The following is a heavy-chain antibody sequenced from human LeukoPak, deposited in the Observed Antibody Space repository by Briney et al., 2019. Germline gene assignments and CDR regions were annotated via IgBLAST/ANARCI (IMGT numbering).Heavy chain of an antibody. CDR2: IRYDGSNK. CDR1: GFTFGSYG. V-gene: IGHV3-30*02. D-gene: IGHD2-15*01. CDR3: AKGRYCSGGSCYGDYFDY. Sequence: GGSLRLSCAASGFTFGSYGMHWVRQAPGKGLEWVAFIRYDGSNKYYADSVKGRFTISRDNSKNTLYLQMNSLRAEDTAVYYCAKGRYCSGGSCYGDYFDYWGQGTLVTVSS. J-gene: IGHJ4*02.